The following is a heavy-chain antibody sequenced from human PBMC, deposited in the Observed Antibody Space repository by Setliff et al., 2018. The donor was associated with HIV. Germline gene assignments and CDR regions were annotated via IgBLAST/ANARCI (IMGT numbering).Heavy chain of an antibody. CDR1: GDSISSSSYY. CDR2: IYYSGST. Sequence: PSETLSLTCSVSGDSISSSSYYWGWIRQPPGEGLEWIGSIYYSGSTYYNPSLNSRVTISVDASKNQFSLKLSSVTAADTAVYYCASLPLLYDSSGYYFDYWGQGTLVTVSS. D-gene: IGHD3-22*01. CDR3: ASLPLLYDSSGYYFDY. J-gene: IGHJ4*02. V-gene: IGHV4-39*01.